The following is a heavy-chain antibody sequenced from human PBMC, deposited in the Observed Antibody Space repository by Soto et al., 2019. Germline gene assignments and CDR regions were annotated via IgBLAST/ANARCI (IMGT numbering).Heavy chain of an antibody. CDR2: INPNSGGT. Sequence: ASVKVSCKASGYTFTGYYMHRVRQAPGQGLEWMGWINPNSGGTNYAQKFQGWVTMTRDTSISTAYMELSRLRSDDTAVYYCERERAMVRGVFGMDVWGQGTTVNVSS. CDR1: GYTFTGYY. D-gene: IGHD3-10*01. V-gene: IGHV1-2*04. CDR3: ERERAMVRGVFGMDV. J-gene: IGHJ6*02.